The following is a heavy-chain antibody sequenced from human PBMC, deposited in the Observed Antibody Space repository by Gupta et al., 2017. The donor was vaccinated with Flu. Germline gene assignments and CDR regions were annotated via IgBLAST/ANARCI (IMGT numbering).Heavy chain of an antibody. J-gene: IGHJ5*02. Sequence: PGKALEWLALIYWDDDKRYSPSLKNRLTISKDISKNQVVLTMTNMDPVDTATYYCAHRLPLNSRWHFGWFDPWGQGTLVTVSS. D-gene: IGHD3-22*01. CDR2: IYWDDDK. CDR3: AHRLPLNSRWHFGWFDP. V-gene: IGHV2-5*02.